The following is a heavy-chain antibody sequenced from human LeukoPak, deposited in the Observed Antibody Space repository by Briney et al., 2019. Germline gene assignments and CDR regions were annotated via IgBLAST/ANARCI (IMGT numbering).Heavy chain of an antibody. CDR3: VRELRMSLTRNFFDH. CDR2: ISSSGSAI. V-gene: IGHV3-11*04. CDR1: GFTFSDYY. Sequence: GGSLRLSCAASGFTFSDYYMSWIRQAPGKGLEWVSYISSSGSAIYYADSVKGRFTISRDNAKNTLYLQMNSLRAEDTAVYYCVRELRMSLTRNFFDHWGQGTLVTVSS. J-gene: IGHJ4*02. D-gene: IGHD2-15*01.